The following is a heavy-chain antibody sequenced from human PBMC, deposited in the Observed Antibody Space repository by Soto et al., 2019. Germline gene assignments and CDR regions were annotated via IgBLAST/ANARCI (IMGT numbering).Heavy chain of an antibody. CDR1: GYIFSDYL. CDR3: VRPDGHVEKFDH. V-gene: IGHV1-2*02. J-gene: IGHJ4*02. Sequence: ASVKVSCKTSGYIFSDYLIHWVRQAPGKGVEWMGWVRPNGGGTHYAKKFQGRVTMTRDTSLGTAYMDLGRLTSDDTAVYYRVRPDGHVEKFDHWGQGTLVTVSS. D-gene: IGHD2-21*01. CDR2: VRPNGGGT.